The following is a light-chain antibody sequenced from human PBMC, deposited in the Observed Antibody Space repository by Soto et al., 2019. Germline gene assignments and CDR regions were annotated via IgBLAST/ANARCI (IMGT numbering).Light chain of an antibody. CDR2: GAS. CDR1: QSVRSN. CDR3: QHYNNWPPWT. J-gene: IGKJ1*01. V-gene: IGKV3-15*01. Sequence: ETVMTQSPATLPVSPGERATLSCRASQSVRSNLAWYQQKPGQAPRLLIYGASTRATGIPARFSGSGSGTEFTLTISTLQSEDFAIYYCQHYNNWPPWTFGQGTKVDIK.